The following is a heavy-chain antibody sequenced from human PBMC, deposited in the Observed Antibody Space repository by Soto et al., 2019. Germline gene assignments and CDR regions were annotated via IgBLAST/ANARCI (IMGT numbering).Heavy chain of an antibody. CDR3: AIHGSGYDLSSLNWFDP. D-gene: IGHD5-12*01. V-gene: IGHV1-18*01. J-gene: IGHJ5*02. Sequence: ASVKVSCKASGYTFTSYGISWVRQAPGQGLEWMGWISAYNGNTNYAQKLQGRVTMTTDTSTSTAYMELRSLRSDDTAVYYCAIHGSGYDLSSLNWFDPWGQGTPVTVSS. CDR2: ISAYNGNT. CDR1: GYTFTSYG.